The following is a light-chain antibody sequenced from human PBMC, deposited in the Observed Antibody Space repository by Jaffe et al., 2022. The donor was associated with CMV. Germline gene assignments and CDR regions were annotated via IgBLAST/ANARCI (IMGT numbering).Light chain of an antibody. CDR2: AAT. V-gene: IGKV1-12*01. CDR3: QRANSFPRT. Sequence: DFQMTQSPAFVSASVGDRVTITCRASQDTDSWLAWYQQKPGKAPKLLIYAATALQSGVPSRFSGRGSGTDFTLTISSLQPEDFATYYCQRANSFPRTFGQGTKVEIK. CDR1: QDTDSW. J-gene: IGKJ1*01.